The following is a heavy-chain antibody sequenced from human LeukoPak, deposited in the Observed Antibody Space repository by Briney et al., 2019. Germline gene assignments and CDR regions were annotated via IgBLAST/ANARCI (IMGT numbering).Heavy chain of an antibody. CDR2: IYHSGGT. CDR1: GGSISSSNW. D-gene: IGHD2-8*01. J-gene: IGHJ4*02. V-gene: IGHV4-4*02. Sequence: SETLSLTCAVSGGSISSSNWWSWVRQPPGKGLEWIGEIYHSGGTNYNPSLKSRVTISVDKSKNQFSLKLSSVTAADTAVYYCATTGYCTNGVCYLYWGQGTLVTVSS. CDR3: ATTGYCTNGVCYLY.